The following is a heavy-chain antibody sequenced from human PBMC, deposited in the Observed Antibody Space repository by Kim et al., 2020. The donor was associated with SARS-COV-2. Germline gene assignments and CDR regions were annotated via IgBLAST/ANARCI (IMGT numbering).Heavy chain of an antibody. J-gene: IGHJ3*02. D-gene: IGHD1-26*01. CDR2: IWYDGSNK. Sequence: GGSLRLSCAASGFTFSSYGMHWVRQAPGKGLEWVAVIWYDGSNKYYADSVKGRFTISRDNSKNTLYLQMNSLRAEDTAVYYCARGGAWELRHDAFDIWGQGTMVTVSS. CDR1: GFTFSSYG. V-gene: IGHV3-33*01. CDR3: ARGGAWELRHDAFDI.